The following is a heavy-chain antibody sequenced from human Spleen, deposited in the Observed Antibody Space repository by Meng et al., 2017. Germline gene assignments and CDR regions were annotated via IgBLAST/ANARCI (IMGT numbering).Heavy chain of an antibody. CDR3: ARAGSTWSGDFDY. D-gene: IGHD6-13*01. CDR2: INPRGGST. V-gene: IGHV1-46*01. Sequence: QGQLVQSGAEVKNPGASVTVSCKASGYSFTSYSMSWVRQAPGQGLEWMGIINPRGGSTTYAQKFQGRVTMTRDTSTSTVYMELNSLRSEDTAVYYCARAGSTWSGDFDYWGQGTLVTVSS. CDR1: GYSFTSYS. J-gene: IGHJ4*02.